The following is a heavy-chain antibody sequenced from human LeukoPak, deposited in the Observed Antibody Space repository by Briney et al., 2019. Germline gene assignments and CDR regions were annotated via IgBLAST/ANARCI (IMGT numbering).Heavy chain of an antibody. J-gene: IGHJ6*03. D-gene: IGHD3-3*01. Sequence: PGGSLRLSCAASGFTFSSYWMHWVRQAPGKGLVWVSRINTDGSSTSYADSVKGRFTISRDNAKNTLYLQMNSLRAEDAAVYYCAQEGRFWSGYGYYYYMDVWGKGTTVTVSS. CDR3: AQEGRFWSGYGYYYYMDV. CDR2: INTDGSST. V-gene: IGHV3-74*01. CDR1: GFTFSSYW.